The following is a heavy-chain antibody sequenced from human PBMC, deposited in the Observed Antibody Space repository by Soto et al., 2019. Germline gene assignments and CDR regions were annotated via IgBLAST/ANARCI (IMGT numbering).Heavy chain of an antibody. CDR2: ISWNSGYT. D-gene: IGHD3-22*01. CDR1: GFTFDDYA. CDR3: AKDVYYYDRSGPIILDY. V-gene: IGHV3-9*01. J-gene: IGHJ4*02. Sequence: EVQLVESGGGLVQPGRSLRLSCAASGFTFDDYAMHWVRQAPGKGLEWVSGISWNSGYTGYADSVKGRFTISRDNAKNSRYLQMNSLGAEDTALYYCAKDVYYYDRSGPIILDYWGQGTLVTVSS.